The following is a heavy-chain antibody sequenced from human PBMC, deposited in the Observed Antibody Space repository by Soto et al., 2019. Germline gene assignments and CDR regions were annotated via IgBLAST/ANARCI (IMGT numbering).Heavy chain of an antibody. Sequence: QLHLQESGSGLVRPSQTPTLTCAVSGASISSGDYSWTWIRQPPGRGLEWIGYIYHSGNTYYNPSLKSRVTISVVRSKNQFFLDLNYVTAADTAVYYCARFGHSGGYFPSYFDSWGQGTLVTVSS. J-gene: IGHJ4*02. CDR1: GASISSGDYS. D-gene: IGHD3-22*01. CDR3: ARFGHSGGYFPSYFDS. CDR2: IYHSGNT. V-gene: IGHV4-30-2*01.